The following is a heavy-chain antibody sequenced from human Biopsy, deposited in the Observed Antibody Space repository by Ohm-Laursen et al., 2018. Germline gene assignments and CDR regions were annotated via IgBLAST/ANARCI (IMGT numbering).Heavy chain of an antibody. Sequence: SVKVSCKASSYTFTDYNIHWMRQAPGQGLEWLGYVNCKTGATNYAQKFQGPVTMTRDTSISTAYLALGSLRSADTAIYYCARDPLNGHKHFDYWGQGSLVTVSS. D-gene: IGHD2-8*01. V-gene: IGHV1-2*02. CDR2: VNCKTGAT. CDR3: ARDPLNGHKHFDY. J-gene: IGHJ4*02. CDR1: SYTFTDYN.